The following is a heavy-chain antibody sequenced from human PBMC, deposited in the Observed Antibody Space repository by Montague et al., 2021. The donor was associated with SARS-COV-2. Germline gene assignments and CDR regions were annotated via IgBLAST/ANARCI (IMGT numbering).Heavy chain of an antibody. V-gene: IGHV3-48*03. CDR3: ARDGFLYDTSGNLKSYNGMDV. CDR2: ISRSGSII. D-gene: IGHD3-22*01. J-gene: IGHJ6*02. CDR1: GLIFNDYE. Sequence: SRRLSYAASGLIFNDYEMNWVRQAPGKGLEWVSYISRSGSIIYYADSVKGRFTISRDNTKKSLFLQMKRLRAEDTAIYFCARDGFLYDTSGNLKSYNGMDVWGQGTAVTVS.